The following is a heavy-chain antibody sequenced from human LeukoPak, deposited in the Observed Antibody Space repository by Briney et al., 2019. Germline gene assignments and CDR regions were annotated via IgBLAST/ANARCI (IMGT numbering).Heavy chain of an antibody. CDR2: IYYSGST. J-gene: IGHJ4*02. CDR1: GFTFSDYY. CDR3: ARLGGYFDY. Sequence: GSLRLSCAASGFTFSDYYMSWIRQPPGKGLEWIGYIYYSGSTNYNPSLKSRVTISVDTSKNQFSLKLSSVTAADTAVYYCARLGGYFDYWGQGTLVTVSS. V-gene: IGHV4-59*08. D-gene: IGHD3-10*01.